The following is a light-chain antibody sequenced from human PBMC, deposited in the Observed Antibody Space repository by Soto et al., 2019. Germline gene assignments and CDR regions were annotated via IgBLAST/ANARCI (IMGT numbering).Light chain of an antibody. CDR3: AAWDDSLNGLYV. CDR1: SSNIGSNT. V-gene: IGLV1-44*01. Sequence: QSVLTQPPSASGTPGQMVTISCSGSSSNIGSNTVNWYQQLPGTAPKLLIYSNNQRPSGVPDRFSGSKSGTSASLAISELQSEDEADYYCAAWDDSLNGLYVFGTGTKLTVL. J-gene: IGLJ1*01. CDR2: SNN.